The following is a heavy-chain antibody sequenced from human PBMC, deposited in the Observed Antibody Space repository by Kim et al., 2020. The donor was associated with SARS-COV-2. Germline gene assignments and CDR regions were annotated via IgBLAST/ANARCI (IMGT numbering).Heavy chain of an antibody. D-gene: IGHD6-13*01. CDR2: ISYDGSNK. CDR1: GFTFSSYG. Sequence: GGSLRLSCAASGFTFSSYGMHWVRQAPGKGLEWVAVISYDGSNKYYADSVKGRFTISRDNSKNTLYLQMNSLRAEDTAVYYCAWAGYSSSWPFDYWGQGTLVTVSS. J-gene: IGHJ4*02. CDR3: AWAGYSSSWPFDY. V-gene: IGHV3-30*03.